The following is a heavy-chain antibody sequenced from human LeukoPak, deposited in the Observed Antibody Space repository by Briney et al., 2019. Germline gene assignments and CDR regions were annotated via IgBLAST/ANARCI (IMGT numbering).Heavy chain of an antibody. J-gene: IGHJ4*02. CDR3: AKWELGMGFYYFDY. Sequence: GGSLRLSCAASGFNFSNYNMNWVRQAPGKGLEWVSSITSSSTYIYYADSVKGRFTISRDNSKNTLYLQMNSLRAEDTAVYYCAKWELGMGFYYFDYWGQGTLVTVSS. D-gene: IGHD1-26*01. V-gene: IGHV3-21*01. CDR2: ITSSSTYI. CDR1: GFNFSNYN.